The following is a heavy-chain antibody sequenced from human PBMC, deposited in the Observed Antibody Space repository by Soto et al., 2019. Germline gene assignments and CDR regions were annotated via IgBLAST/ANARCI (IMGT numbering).Heavy chain of an antibody. CDR1: GFTFSSYA. CDR2: LSGGGGTT. CDR3: ATGYGSAYGPLDC. V-gene: IGHV3-23*01. Sequence: EVQLLESGGGLVQPGGSLRLSCAASGFTFSSYAMSWVRQAPGKGLEWVSALSGGGGTTYYADSVKGRFTITRDNSKNSLALIMNRLRAEEAAQYYCATGYGSAYGPLDCWGQGTLVTVSS. J-gene: IGHJ4*02. D-gene: IGHD5-12*01.